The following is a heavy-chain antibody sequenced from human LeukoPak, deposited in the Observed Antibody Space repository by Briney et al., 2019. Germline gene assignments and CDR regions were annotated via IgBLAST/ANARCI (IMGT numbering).Heavy chain of an antibody. D-gene: IGHD3-22*01. CDR2: ISGSGGST. V-gene: IGHV3-23*01. J-gene: IGHJ3*02. CDR3: AKEWTLAMGYDSSGYYPDAFDI. CDR1: GFTFSSYA. Sequence: GGSLRLSCAASGFTFSSYAMSWVRRAPGKGLEWVSAISGSGGSTYYADSVKGRFTISRDNSKNTLYLQMNSLRAEDTAVYYCAKEWTLAMGYDSSGYYPDAFDIWGQGTMVTVSS.